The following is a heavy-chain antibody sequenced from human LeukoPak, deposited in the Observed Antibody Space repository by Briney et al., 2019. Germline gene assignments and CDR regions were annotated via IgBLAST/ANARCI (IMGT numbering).Heavy chain of an antibody. CDR3: ARGPDYSSGYYD. J-gene: IGHJ4*02. Sequence: GGSLRLSCAASGFTFSSYAMHWVRQAPGKGLEWVAVISYDGSNKYYADSVKGRFTISRDNSKNTLYLQMNSLRAEDTAVYCCARGPDYSSGYYDWGQGTLVTVSS. CDR2: ISYDGSNK. D-gene: IGHD3-22*01. V-gene: IGHV3-30-3*01. CDR1: GFTFSSYA.